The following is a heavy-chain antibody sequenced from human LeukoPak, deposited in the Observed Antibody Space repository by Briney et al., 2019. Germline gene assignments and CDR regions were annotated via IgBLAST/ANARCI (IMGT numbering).Heavy chain of an antibody. J-gene: IGHJ4*02. V-gene: IGHV4-61*01. D-gene: IGHD1-7*01. CDR1: GGSVSSGSYY. CDR3: ATGNWNYGSSAFDY. CDR2: IYYSGST. Sequence: PSETLSLTCTVSGGSVSSGSYYWSWIRQPPGTGLEWIGYIYYSGSTNYNPSLKSRVTISVDTSKNQFSLKLSSVTAADTAVYYCATGNWNYGSSAFDYWGQGTLVTVSS.